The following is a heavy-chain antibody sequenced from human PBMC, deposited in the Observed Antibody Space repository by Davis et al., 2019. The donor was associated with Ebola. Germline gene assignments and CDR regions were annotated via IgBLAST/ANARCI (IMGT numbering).Heavy chain of an antibody. V-gene: IGHV1-69*13. J-gene: IGHJ4*02. Sequence: SVKVSCKASGGTFSSYAISWVRQAPGQGLEWMGGIIPIFGTANYAQKFQGRVTITADESTSTAYMELSSLRSEDTAVYYCATTPRYSSHGAYFDYWGQGTLVTVSS. D-gene: IGHD4-11*01. CDR1: GGTFSSYA. CDR2: IIPIFGTA. CDR3: ATTPRYSSHGAYFDY.